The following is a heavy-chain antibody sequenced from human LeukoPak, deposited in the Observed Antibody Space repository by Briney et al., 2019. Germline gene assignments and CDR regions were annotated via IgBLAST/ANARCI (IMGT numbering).Heavy chain of an antibody. D-gene: IGHD5-24*01. CDR1: GYTLIEYG. CDR2: ISTYNGDT. V-gene: IGHV1-18*01. CDR3: AREPSNSDGWHEHFDY. J-gene: IGHJ4*02. Sequence: ASVKVSCKASGYTLIEYGIGWVRQAPGQGLEWMGWISTYNGDTRYAQNLQDRLTVTTDTSTNTAYMQLRSLTPDDTAVYYCAREPSNSDGWHEHFDYWGQGSLVTVSS.